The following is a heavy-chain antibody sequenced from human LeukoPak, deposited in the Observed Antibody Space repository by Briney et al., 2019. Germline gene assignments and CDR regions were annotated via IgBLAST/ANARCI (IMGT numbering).Heavy chain of an antibody. CDR3: ARGNTAMDYFDY. CDR1: GGSVSSYY. D-gene: IGHD5-18*01. V-gene: IGHV4-4*07. CDR2: IYTSGST. J-gene: IGHJ4*02. Sequence: SETLSLTCTVSGGSVSSYYWSWIRQPAGKGLEWIGRIYTSGSTNYDPSLKSRVTMSVDTSKNQFSLKLSSVTAADTAVYYCARGNTAMDYFDYWGQGTLVTVSS.